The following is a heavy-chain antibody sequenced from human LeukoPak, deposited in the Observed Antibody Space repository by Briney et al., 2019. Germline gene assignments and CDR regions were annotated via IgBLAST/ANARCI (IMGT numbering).Heavy chain of an antibody. Sequence: PSETLSLTCTVSGGSVSSGNYYWSWIRQPPGKGLEWIGYIYDSGSTNYNPSLKSRVTISVDTSKNQFSLKLSSVTAADTDVYYCARYRETRGQTHWGQGTLVIVSS. CDR2: IYDSGST. CDR3: ARYRETRGQTH. J-gene: IGHJ1*01. D-gene: IGHD3-10*01. V-gene: IGHV4-61*01. CDR1: GGSVSSGNYY.